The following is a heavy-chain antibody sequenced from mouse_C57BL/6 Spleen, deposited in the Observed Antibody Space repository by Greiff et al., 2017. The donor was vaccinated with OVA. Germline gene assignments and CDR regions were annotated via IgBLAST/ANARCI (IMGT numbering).Heavy chain of an antibody. D-gene: IGHD2-5*01. V-gene: IGHV5-12*01. Sequence: EVKLMESGGGLVQPGGSLKLSCAASGFTFSDYYMYWVRQTPEKRLEWVAYISNGGGSTYYPATVKGRFTISRDNAKNTLYLQMSRLKSEDTAMYYCARGDSNYAMDYWGQGTSVTVSS. CDR1: GFTFSDYY. CDR2: ISNGGGST. CDR3: ARGDSNYAMDY. J-gene: IGHJ4*01.